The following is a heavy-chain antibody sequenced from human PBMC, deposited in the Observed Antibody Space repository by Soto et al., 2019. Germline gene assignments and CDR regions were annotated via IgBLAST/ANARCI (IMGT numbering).Heavy chain of an antibody. Sequence: NPGGSLRLSCAACGFTFSNAWMSWVRQAPGKGLEWVGRIKSKTDGGTTDYAAPVKGRFTISRDDSKNTLYLQMNSLKTEDTAVYYCTTDKYHMITFGGVIASEIDYWGQGTLVTVSS. V-gene: IGHV3-15*01. D-gene: IGHD3-16*02. CDR3: TTDKYHMITFGGVIASEIDY. CDR2: IKSKTDGGTT. J-gene: IGHJ4*02. CDR1: GFTFSNAW.